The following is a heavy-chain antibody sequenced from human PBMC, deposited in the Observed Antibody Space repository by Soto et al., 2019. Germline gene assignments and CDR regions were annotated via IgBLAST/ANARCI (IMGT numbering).Heavy chain of an antibody. Sequence: PSETLSLTCGVSGGSISSSNWWSFVRQPPGKGLEWIGEIYHSGSTNYNPSLKSRVTISVDKSKNQFSLKLSSVTAADTAVYYCARTGLVTLKYFQHWGQGTLVTVSS. CDR1: GGSISSSNW. CDR2: IYHSGST. J-gene: IGHJ1*01. D-gene: IGHD2-15*01. CDR3: ARTGLVTLKYFQH. V-gene: IGHV4-4*02.